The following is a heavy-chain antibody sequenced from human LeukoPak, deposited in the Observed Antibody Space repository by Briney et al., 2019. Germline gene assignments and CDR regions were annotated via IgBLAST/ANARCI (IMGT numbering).Heavy chain of an antibody. J-gene: IGHJ4*02. D-gene: IGHD7-27*01. Sequence: PGRSLRLSCAASGFTFSSYGMHWVRQAPGKGLEWVAVISYDGSNKYYADSVKGRFTISRDNSKNTLYLQMNSLRAEDTAVYYCAKSRRPLGTFDYWGQGTLVTVSS. CDR3: AKSRRPLGTFDY. CDR1: GFTFSSYG. CDR2: ISYDGSNK. V-gene: IGHV3-30*18.